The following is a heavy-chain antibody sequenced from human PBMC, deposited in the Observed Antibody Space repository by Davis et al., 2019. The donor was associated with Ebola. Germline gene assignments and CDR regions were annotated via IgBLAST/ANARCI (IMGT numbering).Heavy chain of an antibody. CDR2: ISSSSSTI. CDR3: SGTSSSGDV. J-gene: IGHJ6*02. Sequence: PGGSLRLSCAASGFTFSSYSMNWVRQAPGKGLEWVSYISSSSSTIYYADSVKGRFTISRDNAKNSLYLQMNSLKTEDTAVYYCSGTSSSGDVWGQGTTVTVSS. D-gene: IGHD2-2*01. CDR1: GFTFSSYS. V-gene: IGHV3-48*01.